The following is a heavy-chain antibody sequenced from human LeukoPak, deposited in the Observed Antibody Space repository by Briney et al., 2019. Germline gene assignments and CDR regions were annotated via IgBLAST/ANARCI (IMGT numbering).Heavy chain of an antibody. CDR1: GFTFSAYP. D-gene: IGHD1-26*01. Sequence: PGGSLRLSCAASGFTFSAYPMHWVRQAPGKGLEYVSAITTNGDGTYYANSVKGRFTISRDNSKSTLYLQMGSLRPDDMGVYYCARGGGSYDFWGQGTLVTVSS. CDR2: ITTNGDGT. CDR3: ARGGGSYDF. V-gene: IGHV3-64*01. J-gene: IGHJ4*02.